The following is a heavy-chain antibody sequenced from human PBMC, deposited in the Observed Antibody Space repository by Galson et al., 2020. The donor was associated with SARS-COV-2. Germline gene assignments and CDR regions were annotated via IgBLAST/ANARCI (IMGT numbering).Heavy chain of an antibody. CDR3: ARDAGYSNGLEY. J-gene: IGHJ4*02. D-gene: IGHD4-4*01. CDR2: VYYSGST. V-gene: IGHV4-59*13. Sequence: SETLSLTCTVSGGSISSYYWSWIRQSPGKGLEWIGYVYYSGSTNYNPSLKSRVTISIDTSKKQFTLNLSSVTAADTAVYYCARDAGYSNGLEYWGQGTLVTVSS. CDR1: GGSISSYY.